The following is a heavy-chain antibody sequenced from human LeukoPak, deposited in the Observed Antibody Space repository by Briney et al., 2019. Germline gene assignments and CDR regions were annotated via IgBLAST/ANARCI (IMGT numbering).Heavy chain of an antibody. V-gene: IGHV4-31*03. D-gene: IGHD4-11*01. CDR2: IYYSGST. J-gene: IGHJ4*02. CDR3: ARERPSTVYFDY. CDR1: GGSISSGGYY. Sequence: SQTLSLTCTVSGGSISSGGYYWSWIRQHLGKGLEWIGYIYYSGSTYYNPSLKSRVTISVDTSKNQFSLKLGSVTAADTAVYYCARERPSTVYFDYWGQGTLVTVSS.